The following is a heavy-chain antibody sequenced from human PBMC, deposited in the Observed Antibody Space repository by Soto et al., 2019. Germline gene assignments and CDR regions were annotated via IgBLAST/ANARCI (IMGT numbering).Heavy chain of an antibody. V-gene: IGHV3-30*03. Sequence: QVQLVESGGGVVQPGRSLRLSCAASGFTFSSYGMHRVRQAPGKGLEWVAVIPYDGSNKYYAYSVKGRFTISRDNSKHALYRQMSSLTADDAAVDFCGIHPGEKWELRNSDCWGKGTLLSVSS. D-gene: IGHD1-26*01. CDR1: GFTFSSYG. CDR2: IPYDGSNK. CDR3: GIHPGEKWELRNSDC. J-gene: IGHJ4*02.